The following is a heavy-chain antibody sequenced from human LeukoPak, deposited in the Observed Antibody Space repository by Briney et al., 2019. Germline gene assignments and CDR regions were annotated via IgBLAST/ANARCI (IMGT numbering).Heavy chain of an antibody. CDR2: IYPGDSDT. V-gene: IGHV5-51*01. J-gene: IGHJ4*02. D-gene: IGHD6-13*01. CDR3: ARHRQQVVPVHY. CDR1: GYSFTSYW. Sequence: RGESLKISCQGSGYSFTSYWIGWVRHLPGKGLEWMGIIYPGDSDTRYSPSFQGQVTISADKSISTAYLQWSSLKASDTAMYYCARHRQQVVPVHYWGQGTLVTVSS.